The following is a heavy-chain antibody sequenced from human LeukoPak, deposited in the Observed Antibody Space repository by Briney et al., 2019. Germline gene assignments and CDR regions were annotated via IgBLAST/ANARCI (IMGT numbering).Heavy chain of an antibody. Sequence: PSETLSLTCTVSGGSISSYYWSWIRQPPGKGLEWIGYIYYSGSTNYNPSLKSRVTISVDTSKNQFSLKLSSVTAADTAVYYCARVSGYSYGSVYYYGMDVWGQGTTVTVS. D-gene: IGHD5-18*01. CDR3: ARVSGYSYGSVYYYGMDV. V-gene: IGHV4-59*01. CDR2: IYYSGST. CDR1: GGSISSYY. J-gene: IGHJ6*02.